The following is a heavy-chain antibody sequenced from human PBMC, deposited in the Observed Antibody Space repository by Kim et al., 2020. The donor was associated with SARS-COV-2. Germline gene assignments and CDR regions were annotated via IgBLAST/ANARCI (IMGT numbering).Heavy chain of an antibody. D-gene: IGHD1-26*01. CDR1: GYNFGNFW. V-gene: IGHV5-51*01. CDR2: IYPRDSDT. CDR3: TRLSWGAGMIFHKEHREGRQGFDD. Sequence: GESLKISCQGSGYNFGNFWIVWVRQMPGKGLEVMGIIYPRDSDTRYTPSFRGQVTISADNAISTAYLHWSSLKASDSAIYYCTRLSWGAGMIFHKEHREGRQGFDDWGQGTTVTVSS. J-gene: IGHJ6*02.